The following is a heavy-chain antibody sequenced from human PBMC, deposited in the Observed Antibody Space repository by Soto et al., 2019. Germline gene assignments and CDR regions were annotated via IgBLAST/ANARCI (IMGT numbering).Heavy chain of an antibody. D-gene: IGHD1-26*01. V-gene: IGHV4-59*01. CDR3: ASGTRGSYFDVRPFDY. J-gene: IGHJ4*02. CDR1: GGSISSYY. Sequence: SETLSLTCTVSGGSISSYYWSWIRQPPGKGLEWIGYIYYSGSTNYNPSLKSRVTISVDTSKNQFSLKLSSVTAADTAVYYCASGTRGSYFDVRPFDYWGQGTLVTVSS. CDR2: IYYSGST.